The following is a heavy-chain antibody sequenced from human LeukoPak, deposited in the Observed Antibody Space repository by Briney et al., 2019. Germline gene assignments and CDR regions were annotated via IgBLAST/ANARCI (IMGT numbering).Heavy chain of an antibody. CDR2: TSDSGGST. CDR3: AKTHSSSWSPFDY. CDR1: GFTFSSYA. Sequence: PGGSLRLSCAASGFTFSSYAMSWVRQAPGKGLEWVSGTSDSGGSTYYADSVKGRFTISRDNSKNTNTLYLQMNSLRAEDTAVYYCAKTHSSSWSPFDYWGQGTLVTVSS. D-gene: IGHD6-13*01. J-gene: IGHJ4*02. V-gene: IGHV3-23*01.